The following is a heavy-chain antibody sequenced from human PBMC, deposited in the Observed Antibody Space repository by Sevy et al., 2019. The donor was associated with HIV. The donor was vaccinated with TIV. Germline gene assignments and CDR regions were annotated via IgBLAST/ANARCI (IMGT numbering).Heavy chain of an antibody. D-gene: IGHD5-18*01. CDR2: ISSDGSIT. CDR1: GFTFNTFW. J-gene: IGHJ4*02. Sequence: GGSLRLSCAASGFTFNTFWMHWVRQAPGKGLVWVSRISSDGSITNYADSVKGRFTISRDNAKNTLYLQMNSLRVEDTAVYYCARVRGYSYGEFDYWGQGTLVTVSS. V-gene: IGHV3-74*01. CDR3: ARVRGYSYGEFDY.